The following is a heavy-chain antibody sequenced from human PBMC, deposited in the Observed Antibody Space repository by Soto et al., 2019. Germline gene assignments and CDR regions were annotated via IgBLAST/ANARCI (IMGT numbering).Heavy chain of an antibody. J-gene: IGHJ5*02. D-gene: IGHD6-19*01. CDR3: AGMPYTSGFRFDP. CDR1: GDSYSISTYS. V-gene: IGHV4-30-2*01. Sequence: SETLSLTCAVYGDSYSISTYSWSWIRQPPGKALQWIGFIYQSGVTSYNPSLASRVSISLDRSNNQCSLKLKSVTAADTAVYFCAGMPYTSGFRFDPWGPGTLVTVS. CDR2: IYQSGVT.